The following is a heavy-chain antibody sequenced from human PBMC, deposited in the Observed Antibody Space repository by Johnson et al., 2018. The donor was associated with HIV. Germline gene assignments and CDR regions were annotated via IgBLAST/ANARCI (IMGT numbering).Heavy chain of an antibody. CDR2: IGTTGDT. J-gene: IGHJ3*01. CDR3: ARGSYDGDAFDV. Sequence: EVQLVESGGGVVLPGGSLRLSCAASGFNVDDDALSWVRQATGKRLEWVSGIGTTGDTFFLDSVKGRFTISRDTAKNSLYLQMNSLRAGDTALYYCARGSYDGDAFDVWGQGTMVTVSS. CDR1: GFNVDDDA. V-gene: IGHV3-13*01. D-gene: IGHD1-26*01.